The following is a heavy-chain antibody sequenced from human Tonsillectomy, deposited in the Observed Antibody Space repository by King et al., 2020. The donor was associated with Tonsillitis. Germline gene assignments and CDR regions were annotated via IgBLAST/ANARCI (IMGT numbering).Heavy chain of an antibody. V-gene: IGHV1-2*02. CDR1: EYTFPDYY. Sequence: QLVQSGAEVKKPGASVKVSCKASEYTFPDYYMHWVRQAPGQGLEWMGWINPKSGGTNYAQKFQGRVTLSRDTSISTVYMELSGLRSDDTAVYYCARASTTYCSGGSCLYYYYGLDVWGQGTTVTVSS. CDR2: INPKSGGT. CDR3: ARASTTYCSGGSCLYYYYGLDV. J-gene: IGHJ6*02. D-gene: IGHD2-15*01.